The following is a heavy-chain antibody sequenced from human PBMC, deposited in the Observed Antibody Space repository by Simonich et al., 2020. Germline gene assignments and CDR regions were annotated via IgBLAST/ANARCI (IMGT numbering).Heavy chain of an antibody. CDR2: INPNSGGT. CDR1: GYTFTGYY. D-gene: IGHD1-1*01. CDR3: ARVRVHPGDPRGDAFDI. V-gene: IGHV1-2*06. J-gene: IGHJ3*02. Sequence: QVQLVQSGAEVKKPGASVKVSCKASGYTFTGYYMHWVRQAPGQGLEWMGRINPNSGGTNYAQKFQGRVTMTRDTSISTAYMELSRLISDDTAVYYCARVRVHPGDPRGDAFDIWGQGTMVTVSS.